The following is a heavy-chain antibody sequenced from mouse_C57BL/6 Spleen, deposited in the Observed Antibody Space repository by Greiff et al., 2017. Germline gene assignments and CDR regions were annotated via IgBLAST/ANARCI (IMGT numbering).Heavy chain of an antibody. D-gene: IGHD1-1*01. CDR1: GYTFTSYW. CDR2: IDPSDSYT. V-gene: IGHV1-59*01. J-gene: IGHJ4*01. Sequence: QVQLQQPGAELVRPGPSVKLSCKASGYTFTSYWMHWVKQRPGQGLEWIGVIDPSDSYTNYNQKFNGKATFTVDTSSSTSYMQLSSLTSEDSAVYYCARRLRDAMDYWGQGTSVTVSS. CDR3: ARRLRDAMDY.